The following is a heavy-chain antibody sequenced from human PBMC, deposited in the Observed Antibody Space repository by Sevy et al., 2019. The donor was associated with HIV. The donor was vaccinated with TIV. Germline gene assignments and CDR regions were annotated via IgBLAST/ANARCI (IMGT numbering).Heavy chain of an antibody. J-gene: IGHJ4*02. CDR3: AKDRSGSLSVDY. D-gene: IGHD6-13*01. CDR2: ISYDGKNE. CDR1: GFTFYNYG. V-gene: IGHV3-30*18. Sequence: GESLKISCAGSGFTFYNYGIHWVRQAPGKGLEWVTMISYDGKNENYADSVKGRFTISRDNSKNTVYLQMNSLRPDDTAIYYCAKDRSGSLSVDYWGQGTLVTVSS.